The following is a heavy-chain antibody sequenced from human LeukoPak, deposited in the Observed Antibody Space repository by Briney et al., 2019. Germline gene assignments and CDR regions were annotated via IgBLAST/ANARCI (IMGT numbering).Heavy chain of an antibody. CDR1: GGSISSYY. CDR3: ARMVGLPGMDV. V-gene: IGHV4-59*01. J-gene: IGHJ6*02. D-gene: IGHD2-8*01. CDR2: IYYSGST. Sequence: PSETLSLTCTVSGGSISSYYWSWIRQPPGKGLEWIGYIYYSGSTNYNPSLKSRVTISVDTSKNQFSLKLSSVTAADTAVYYCARMVGLPGMDVWGQGTTVTVSS.